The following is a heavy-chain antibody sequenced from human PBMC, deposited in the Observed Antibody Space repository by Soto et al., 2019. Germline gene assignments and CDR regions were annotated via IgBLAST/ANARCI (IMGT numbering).Heavy chain of an antibody. CDR3: AKGRSSTWYRWFDP. J-gene: IGHJ5*02. CDR1: GFTFSSYA. Sequence: GGSLRLSCAASGFTFSSYAMSWVRQAPGKGLEWVSAISGSGGTANYADSVKGRFTFSRDNSKNTLYVEMNSLRAEDTAIYYCAKGRSSTWYRWFDPWGQGTLVTVSS. D-gene: IGHD6-13*01. CDR2: ISGSGGTA. V-gene: IGHV3-23*01.